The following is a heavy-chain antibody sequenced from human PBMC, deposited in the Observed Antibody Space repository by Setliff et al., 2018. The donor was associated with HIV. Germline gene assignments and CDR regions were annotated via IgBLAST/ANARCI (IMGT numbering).Heavy chain of an antibody. D-gene: IGHD3-10*01. CDR1: RDSINGHW. CDR3: ARDMRHLAPLGYYFDY. V-gene: IGHV4-38-2*02. Sequence: PSETLSLTCTVSRDSINGHWWSWIRQPPGKGLEWIGSIYYSESTSYNPSLKSRVTISVDTSKNQFSLKLGSVTAADTAVYYCARDMRHLAPLGYYFDYWGQGTLVTVSS. J-gene: IGHJ4*02. CDR2: IYYSEST.